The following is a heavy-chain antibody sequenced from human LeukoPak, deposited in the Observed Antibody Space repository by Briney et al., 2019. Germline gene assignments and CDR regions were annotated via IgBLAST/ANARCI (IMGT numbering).Heavy chain of an antibody. D-gene: IGHD3-10*01. CDR3: AKDMWRFGELGYDY. Sequence: GGSLRLSCAASGFTFDDYAMHWVRQAPGKGLEWVSLISGDGGSTYYADSAKGRFTISRDNSKNSLYLQMNSLRTEDTALYYCAKDMWRFGELGYDYWGQGTLVTVSS. J-gene: IGHJ4*02. CDR1: GFTFDDYA. V-gene: IGHV3-43*02. CDR2: ISGDGGST.